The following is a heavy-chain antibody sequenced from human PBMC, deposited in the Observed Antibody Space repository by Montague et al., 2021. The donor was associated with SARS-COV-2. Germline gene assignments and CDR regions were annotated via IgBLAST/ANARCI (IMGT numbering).Heavy chain of an antibody. D-gene: IGHD2-15*01. Sequence: SETLSLTCAVHGGSFSTYSWYWIRQPPGKGLEWIGEIHNGGSTNYNPSLKSRVTISADTSKNQFSLKLTSVAAADTAVYYCARLRDGVVPSPILGTGPYYSCYYMDVWGRGTTVTVSS. CDR1: GGSFSTYS. CDR3: ARLRDGVVPSPILGTGPYYSCYYMDV. V-gene: IGHV4-34*01. J-gene: IGHJ6*03. CDR2: IHNGGST.